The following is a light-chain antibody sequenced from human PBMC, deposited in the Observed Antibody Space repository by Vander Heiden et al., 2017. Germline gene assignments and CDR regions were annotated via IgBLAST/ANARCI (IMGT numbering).Light chain of an antibody. CDR3: QKYDYYPLT. J-gene: IGKJ4*01. Sequence: DIQITQSPSTLSASVGDRVTISCRASQSFDNFLAWYQHQPGKAPKLLIYKASSLEGGVPSRFSGSGSGTEFTLTISSLQPDDFATYYCQKYDYYPLTFGGGTKVEIK. V-gene: IGKV1-5*03. CDR2: KAS. CDR1: QSFDNF.